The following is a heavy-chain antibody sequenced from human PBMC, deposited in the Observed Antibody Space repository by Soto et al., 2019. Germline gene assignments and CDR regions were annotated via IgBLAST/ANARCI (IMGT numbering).Heavy chain of an antibody. CDR3: ARRRYCGYDCYHKHYYGMDV. Sequence: QVQLVQSGAELKKTGSSVKVSCRASGDTFSSYVVNWVRQAPGRGLEGMGRIITVLGTTDYAQNFKGRVTITAEKSTKTVYMELSSLRSEDTAVYYCARRRYCGYDCYHKHYYGMDVWGQGTTVTVAS. D-gene: IGHD2-21*01. CDR2: IITVLGTT. V-gene: IGHV1-69*08. CDR1: GDTFSSYV. J-gene: IGHJ6*02.